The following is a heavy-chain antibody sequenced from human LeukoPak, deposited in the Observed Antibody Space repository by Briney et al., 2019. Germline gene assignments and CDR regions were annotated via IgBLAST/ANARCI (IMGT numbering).Heavy chain of an antibody. CDR1: GFSFSGYA. Sequence: HPGGSLRLSCAASGFSFSGYAIHWVRRAPGKGLEWVALISYNGGRKDYAGSVKGRFTIDRDNSKNTVYLQMNSLRPDDTGIYSCARQESRNYQYEGLDYWGQGNLVTVSS. CDR3: ARQESRNYQYEGLDY. D-gene: IGHD3-16*01. V-gene: IGHV3-30*04. J-gene: IGHJ4*02. CDR2: ISYNGGRK.